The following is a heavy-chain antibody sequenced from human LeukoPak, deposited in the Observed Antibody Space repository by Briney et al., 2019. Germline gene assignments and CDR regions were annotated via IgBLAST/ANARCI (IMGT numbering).Heavy chain of an antibody. CDR1: GYTFTGYY. V-gene: IGHV1-2*02. CDR2: INPNSGGT. J-gene: IGHJ4*02. CDR3: ARARAYCSSTSCYRPFDY. D-gene: IGHD2-2*01. Sequence: ASVKVSYKASGYTFTGYYMHWVRQAPGQGLEWMGWINPNSGGTNYAQKFQGRVTMTRDTSISTAYMELSRLRSDDTAVYYCARARAYCSSTSCYRPFDYWGQGTLVTVSS.